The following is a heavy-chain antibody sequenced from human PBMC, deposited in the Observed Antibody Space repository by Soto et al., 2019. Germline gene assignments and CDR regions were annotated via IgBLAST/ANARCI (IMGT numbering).Heavy chain of an antibody. CDR3: ARHFSVDHFDY. D-gene: IGHD3-9*01. J-gene: IGHJ4*02. V-gene: IGHV4-39*01. CDR2: IYYSGST. Sequence: QLQLQESGPGLVKPSETLSLTCTVSGDSITSNGYFWAWIRQPPGKGLEWIGSIYYSGSTYHNPSLKSRVTISVDRSNNQFSLKLTSVTAADPAVYYCARHFSVDHFDYWGQGALVTVSS. CDR1: GDSITSNGYF.